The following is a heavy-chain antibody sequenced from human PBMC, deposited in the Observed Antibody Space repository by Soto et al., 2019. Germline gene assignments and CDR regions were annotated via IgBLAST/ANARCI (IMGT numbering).Heavy chain of an antibody. CDR2: IWYDGSNK. V-gene: IGHV3-33*01. Sequence: QVQLVESGGGVVQPGRSLRLSCAASGFTFSSYGMHWVRQAPGKGLEWVAVIWYDGSNKYYADSVKGRFTISRDNSKNTLYLQMNSLRAEDTAVYYCARDRISHFDWLLYSGQRRGMDVWGKGTTVTVSS. CDR1: GFTFSSYG. J-gene: IGHJ6*03. D-gene: IGHD3-9*01. CDR3: ARDRISHFDWLLYSGQRRGMDV.